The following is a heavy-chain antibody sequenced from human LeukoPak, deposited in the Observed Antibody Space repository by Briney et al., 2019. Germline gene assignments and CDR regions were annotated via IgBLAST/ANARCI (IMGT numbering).Heavy chain of an antibody. D-gene: IGHD3-22*01. V-gene: IGHV4-30-2*01. CDR3: ARGVVDYYDGTGNYYFNY. Sequence: SQTLSLTCVVSGGSISSGGYSWSWIRQPPGKGLEWIGYIYQTGSTYYNPSLKSRVTISLDTSKNQFSPKLSSVTAADTAVYYCARGVVDYYDGTGNYYFNYWGQGTLVTVSS. CDR1: GGSISSGGYS. J-gene: IGHJ4*02. CDR2: IYQTGST.